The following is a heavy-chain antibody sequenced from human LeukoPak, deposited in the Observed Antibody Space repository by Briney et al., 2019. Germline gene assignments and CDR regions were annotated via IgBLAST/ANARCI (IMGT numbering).Heavy chain of an antibody. D-gene: IGHD1-26*01. J-gene: IGHJ5*02. CDR3: ARDSGNNWFDP. Sequence: SETLSHTCTVSGGSISSGGYYWSWIRQHPGKGLEWIGYIYYSGSTYYNPSLKSRVTISVDTSKNQFSLKLSSVTAADTAVYYCARDSGNNWFDPWGQGTLATVSS. V-gene: IGHV4-31*03. CDR1: GGSISSGGYY. CDR2: IYYSGST.